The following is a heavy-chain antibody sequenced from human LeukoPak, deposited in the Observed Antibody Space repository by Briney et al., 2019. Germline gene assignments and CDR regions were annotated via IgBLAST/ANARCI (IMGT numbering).Heavy chain of an antibody. Sequence: PSETLSLTCAVYGGSFSGYYWSWIRQPPGKGLEWIGEINHSGSTNYNPSLKSRVTISVDTSKNQFSLKLSSVTAADTAVYYCAREIVVSSTSCYIDYWGQGTLVTVSS. V-gene: IGHV4-34*01. CDR1: GGSFSGYY. J-gene: IGHJ4*02. CDR3: AREIVVSSTSCYIDY. CDR2: INHSGST. D-gene: IGHD2-2*02.